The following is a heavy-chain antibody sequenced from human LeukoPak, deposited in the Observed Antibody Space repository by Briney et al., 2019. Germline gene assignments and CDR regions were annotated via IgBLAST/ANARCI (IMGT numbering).Heavy chain of an antibody. J-gene: IGHJ4*02. CDR3: ARGRPDTLAYCGGDCYFDFDY. Sequence: GGSLRLSCAASGFTVRSNYMSWVRQAPGKGLEWVSVIYSGGSTYYADSVKGRFTISRDNSKNTLYLQMNSLRAEDTAVYYCARGRPDTLAYCGGDCYFDFDYWGQGTLVTVSS. D-gene: IGHD2-21*02. CDR2: IYSGGST. CDR1: GFTVRSNY. V-gene: IGHV3-53*01.